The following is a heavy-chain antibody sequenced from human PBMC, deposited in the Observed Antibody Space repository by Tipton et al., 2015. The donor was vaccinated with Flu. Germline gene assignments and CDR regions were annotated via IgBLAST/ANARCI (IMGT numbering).Heavy chain of an antibody. V-gene: IGHV4-61*02. Sequence: TLSLTCTVSGGSISNGNDFCNWIRQPAGKELEWIGRIFVGGGTNYNPSLRGRVSMSADTYKNEISLRLTSVTAADTAVYYCAREQSGSQSHLVAWGHGTLVTVSS. CDR2: IFVGGGT. CDR1: GGSISNGNDF. D-gene: IGHD1-26*01. J-gene: IGHJ5*01. CDR3: AREQSGSQSHLVA.